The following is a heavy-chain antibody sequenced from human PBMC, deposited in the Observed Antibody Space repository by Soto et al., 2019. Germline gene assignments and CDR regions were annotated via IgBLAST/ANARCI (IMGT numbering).Heavy chain of an antibody. CDR1: GFTFSSYS. CDR2: ISSSSSTI. J-gene: IGHJ4*02. Sequence: ESGGGLVQPGGSLRLSCAASGFTFSSYSMNWVRQAPGKGLEWVSYISSSSSTIYYADSVKGRFTISRDNAKNSLYLQMNSLRDEDTAVYYCARGRVYDGSYYFDYWGQGTLVTVSS. V-gene: IGHV3-48*02. D-gene: IGHD1-26*01. CDR3: ARGRVYDGSYYFDY.